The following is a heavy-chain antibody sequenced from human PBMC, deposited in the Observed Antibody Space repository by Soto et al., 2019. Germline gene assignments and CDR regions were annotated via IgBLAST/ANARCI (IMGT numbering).Heavy chain of an antibody. J-gene: IGHJ6*03. CDR1: GFTLSGYA. CDR3: ARRARPDFYYMDV. D-gene: IGHD6-6*01. Sequence: GGSLKLSCAASGFTLSGYALDWVRQAPGKGLEYVSGISSNGVGTYYANSVQGRFTISRDNSKNTVYLQMGSLRPEDMAVYYCARRARPDFYYMDVWGKGTTVTVSS. V-gene: IGHV3-64*01. CDR2: ISSNGVGT.